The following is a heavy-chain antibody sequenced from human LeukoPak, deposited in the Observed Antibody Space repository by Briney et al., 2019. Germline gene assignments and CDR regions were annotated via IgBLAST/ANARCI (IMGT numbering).Heavy chain of an antibody. CDR2: ISSSSSYI. V-gene: IGHV3-21*01. D-gene: IGHD2-2*02. Sequence: GGSLRLSCAASGFTFSSYSMNWVRQAPGKGLEWVSSISSSSSYIYYADSVKGRFTISRDNAKNSLYLQMNSLRAEDTAVYYCARDLPGSVVPAAISHLSWGQGTLVTVSS. J-gene: IGHJ4*02. CDR3: ARDLPGSVVPAAISHLS. CDR1: GFTFSSYS.